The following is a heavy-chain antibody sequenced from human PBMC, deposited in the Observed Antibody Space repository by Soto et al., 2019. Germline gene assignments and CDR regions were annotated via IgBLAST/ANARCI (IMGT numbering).Heavy chain of an antibody. Sequence: PSETLSLTCTVSGGSISSYYWSWIRQPPGKGLEWIGYIYYSGSTYYNPSLKSRVTISVDTSKNQFSLKLTSVTAADTAVYYCARVPYSWGQGTLVTVSS. CDR3: ARVPYS. V-gene: IGHV4-59*12. CDR1: GGSISSYY. CDR2: IYYSGST. J-gene: IGHJ4*02.